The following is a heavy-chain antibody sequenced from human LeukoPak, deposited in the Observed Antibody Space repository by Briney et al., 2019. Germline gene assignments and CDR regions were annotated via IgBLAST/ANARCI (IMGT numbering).Heavy chain of an antibody. CDR1: GFTFSNYE. CDR2: ISASGNPM. V-gene: IGHV3-48*03. CDR3: ARNSGSNRPVDC. D-gene: IGHD1-26*01. J-gene: IGHJ4*02. Sequence: GGSLRLSCAASGFTFSNYEMNWVRQAPGKGLEWISYISASGNPMFYADSVKGRFTISRDNANNTLYLQMNSLRAEDTAVYYCARNSGSNRPVDCWGQGTLVAVSS.